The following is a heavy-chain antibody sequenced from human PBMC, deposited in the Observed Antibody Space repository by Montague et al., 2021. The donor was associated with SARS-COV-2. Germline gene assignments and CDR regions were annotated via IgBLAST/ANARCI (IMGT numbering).Heavy chain of an antibody. CDR2: TYYRSKWYN. Sequence: CAISGDSVSSNIATWNWIRQSPSRGLEWLGRTYYRSKWYNDYAESVKSRITIDPDTSKHQFSLHLNSVTPADTAVYFCARGFRTVEMPTISFDYWGQGTLVTVSS. D-gene: IGHD5-24*01. CDR1: GDSVSSNIAT. V-gene: IGHV6-1*01. J-gene: IGHJ4*02. CDR3: ARGFRTVEMPTISFDY.